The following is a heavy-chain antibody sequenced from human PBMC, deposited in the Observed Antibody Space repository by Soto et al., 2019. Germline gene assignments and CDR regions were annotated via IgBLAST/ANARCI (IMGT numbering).Heavy chain of an antibody. CDR1: DGSISSYY. Sequence: SETLSLTCTVSDGSISSYYWSWIRQPPGKGLEWIGYIYSSGSTNYNPSLKSRVTISVDTSKNQFSLKLSSVTAADTAVYYCARGRAAAGTSDYYYYYGMDVWGQGTTVTVSS. CDR3: ARGRAAAGTSDYYYYYGMDV. D-gene: IGHD6-13*01. CDR2: IYSSGST. V-gene: IGHV4-59*01. J-gene: IGHJ6*02.